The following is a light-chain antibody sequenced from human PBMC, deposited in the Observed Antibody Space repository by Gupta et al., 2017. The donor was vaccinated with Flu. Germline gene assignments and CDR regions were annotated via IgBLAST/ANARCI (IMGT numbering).Light chain of an antibody. CDR2: KAS. J-gene: IGKJ2*03. V-gene: IGKV1-5*03. CDR3: QQYDLYSFS. CDR1: QSTGIW. Sequence: DIQMTQSPPTISASVGDSVTISCRASQSTGIWLAWYQQAPGKAPKLLVYKASSLQSGVSSRFRGSGSGTDFTLTINKLQPEDFATYYCQQYDLYSFSFGQGTKVEIK.